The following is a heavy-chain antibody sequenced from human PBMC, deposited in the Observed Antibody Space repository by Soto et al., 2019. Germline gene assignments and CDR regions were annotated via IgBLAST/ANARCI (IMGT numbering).Heavy chain of an antibody. J-gene: IGHJ6*02. V-gene: IGHV3-30-3*01. CDR3: ARDGTTGTYYDFWSGYFSVSYYYYGMDV. Sequence: GGSLRLSCAASGFTFSSYAMHWVRQAPGKGLEWVAVISYDGSNKYYADSVKGRFTISRDNSKNTLYLQMNSLRAEDTAVYYCARDGTTGTYYDFWSGYFSVSYYYYGMDVWGQGTTVTVSS. CDR2: ISYDGSNK. D-gene: IGHD3-3*01. CDR1: GFTFSSYA.